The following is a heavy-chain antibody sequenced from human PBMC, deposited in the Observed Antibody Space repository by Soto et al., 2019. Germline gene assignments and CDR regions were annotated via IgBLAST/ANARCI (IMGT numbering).Heavy chain of an antibody. J-gene: IGHJ3*01. V-gene: IGHV1-24*01. D-gene: IGHD2-2*01. Sequence: ASVKVSCKVSGYTLTELSMHWVRQAPGKGLEWMGGFDPEDGEAIYAQKFQGRVTMTEDTSTDTAYMELSSLRSEDTAVYYCATDDRDIVVVPAAGPSIFLRPGSSFDVWGQGTMVTVSS. CDR3: ATDDRDIVVVPAAGPSIFLRPGSSFDV. CDR1: GYTLTELS. CDR2: FDPEDGEA.